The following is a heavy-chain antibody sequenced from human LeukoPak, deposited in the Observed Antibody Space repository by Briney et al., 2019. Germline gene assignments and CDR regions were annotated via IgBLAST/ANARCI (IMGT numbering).Heavy chain of an antibody. Sequence: SETLSLTCVVSGGSINSDFWSWIRQPPGKGLEWIGYIYYSGSTNYNPSLKSRVTISVDTSKNQFSLKLSSVTAADTAVYYCARDPRPGCTSGSCNLSYFDFWGQGILVTVSS. CDR1: GGSINSDF. CDR3: ARDPRPGCTSGSCNLSYFDF. V-gene: IGHV4-59*01. D-gene: IGHD1-26*01. J-gene: IGHJ4*02. CDR2: IYYSGST.